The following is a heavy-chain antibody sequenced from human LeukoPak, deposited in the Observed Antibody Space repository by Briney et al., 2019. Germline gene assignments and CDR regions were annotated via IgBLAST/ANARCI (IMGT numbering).Heavy chain of an antibody. Sequence: ASVKVSCKASGGTFSSYAISWVRQAPGQGLEWMGGIIPIFGTANYAQKFQGSVTITTDESTSTAYMELSSLRSEDTAVYYCARENVGLRFLEWLSMDVWGKGTTVTVSS. CDR3: ARENVGLRFLEWLSMDV. J-gene: IGHJ6*04. CDR1: GGTFSSYA. CDR2: IIPIFGTA. D-gene: IGHD3-3*01. V-gene: IGHV1-69*05.